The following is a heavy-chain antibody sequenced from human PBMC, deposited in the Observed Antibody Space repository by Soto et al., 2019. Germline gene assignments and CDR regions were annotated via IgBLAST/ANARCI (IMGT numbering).Heavy chain of an antibody. CDR3: ARGHLGITTTGTWYDFDY. CDR2: IYYSGRT. D-gene: IGHD2-15*01. J-gene: IGHJ4*02. Sequence: VQLQESGPRLVKPSETLSLTCTVSGDSISSYYWTWIRQPPGKGLEYIGYIYYSGRTYYNPSPRSRVTISVDTSKNQFSLKLSSVTAADTAVYYCARGHLGITTTGTWYDFDYWGQGTLVTVSS. CDR1: GDSISSYY. V-gene: IGHV4-59*01.